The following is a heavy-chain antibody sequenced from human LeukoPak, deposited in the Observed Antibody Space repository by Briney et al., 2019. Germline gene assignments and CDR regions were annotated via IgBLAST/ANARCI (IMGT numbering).Heavy chain of an antibody. CDR1: GYTFTSYG. J-gene: IGHJ6*02. CDR2: ISAYNGNT. CDR3: ARDAYQLLRAPYYYYYGMDV. V-gene: IGHV1-18*01. Sequence: ASVKVSCKASGYTFTSYGISWVRQAPGQGLEWMGWISAYNGNTNYAQKLQGRVTMTTDTSTSTAYMELRSLRSEDTAVYYCARDAYQLLRAPYYYYYGMDVWGQGTTVTVSS. D-gene: IGHD2-2*01.